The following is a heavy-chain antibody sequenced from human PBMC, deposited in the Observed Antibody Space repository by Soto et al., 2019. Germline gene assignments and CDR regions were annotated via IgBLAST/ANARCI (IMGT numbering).Heavy chain of an antibody. CDR2: IYYSGST. CDR3: ARITEKDTNYYYYYMDV. D-gene: IGHD3-10*01. CDR1: GGSISSYY. J-gene: IGHJ6*03. V-gene: IGHV4-59*01. Sequence: SETLSLTCTVSGGSISSYYWSWIRQPPGKGLEWIGYIYYSGSTNYNPSLKSRVTISVDTSKNQFSLKLSSVTAADTAVYYCARITEKDTNYYYYYMDVWGKGTTVTVSS.